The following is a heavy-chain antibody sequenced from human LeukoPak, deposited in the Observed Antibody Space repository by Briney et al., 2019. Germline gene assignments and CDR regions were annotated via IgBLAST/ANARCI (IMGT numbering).Heavy chain of an antibody. D-gene: IGHD3-22*01. V-gene: IGHV3-9*01. CDR1: GLTFDDYA. CDR2: ISWNSRSL. J-gene: IGHJ4*02. Sequence: PGGSLRLSCAASGLTFDDYAMHWVRQIPGKGLEWVSGISWNSRSLGYADSVKGRFSISRGNANNSLYLQMNSLRADDTALYFCVKASQGYYDNSGYFDYWGQGTLVTVSS. CDR3: VKASQGYYDNSGYFDY.